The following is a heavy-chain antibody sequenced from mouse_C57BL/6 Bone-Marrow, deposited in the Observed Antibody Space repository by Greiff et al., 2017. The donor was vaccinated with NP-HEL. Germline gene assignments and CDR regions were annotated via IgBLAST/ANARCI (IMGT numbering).Heavy chain of an antibody. Sequence: VQLQQSGAELAKPGASVKLSCKASGYTFTSYWMHWVKQRPGQGLEWIGYINPSSGYTKYNQKFKDKATLTADTSSSTAYMQLSSLTYEDSAVYYCASGAPGDFDYWGQGTTLTVSS. CDR3: ASGAPGDFDY. CDR1: GYTFTSYW. V-gene: IGHV1-7*01. CDR2: INPSSGYT. J-gene: IGHJ2*01.